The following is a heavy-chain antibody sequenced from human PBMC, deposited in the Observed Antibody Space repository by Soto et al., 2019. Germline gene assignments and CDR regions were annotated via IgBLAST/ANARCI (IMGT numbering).Heavy chain of an antibody. V-gene: IGHV5-51*01. D-gene: IGHD2-15*01. CDR2: VYPGDSDT. J-gene: IGHJ6*02. CDR3: ARRSAGNLGGMDV. Sequence: EALKISCKGSGYIFTNYWIVWVRQMPGKGLEWMGMVYPGDSDTRYSPSFQGQVTISADKSFTTAYLQWNSLKASDTAIYYCARRSAGNLGGMDVWGQGTTVTVSS. CDR1: GYIFTNYW.